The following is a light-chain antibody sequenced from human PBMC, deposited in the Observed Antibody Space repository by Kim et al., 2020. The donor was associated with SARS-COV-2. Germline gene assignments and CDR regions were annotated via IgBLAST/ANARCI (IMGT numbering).Light chain of an antibody. CDR3: QQYGSSPPVT. V-gene: IGKV3-20*01. CDR1: QSLSSSY. Sequence: ASERATLSCRASQSLSSSYLARYQHKPGQAPRLLIYGASSRATGIPDRFSGSGSGTDFTLTISRLEPEDFAVYYCQQYGSSPPVTFGGGTKVDIK. CDR2: GAS. J-gene: IGKJ4*01.